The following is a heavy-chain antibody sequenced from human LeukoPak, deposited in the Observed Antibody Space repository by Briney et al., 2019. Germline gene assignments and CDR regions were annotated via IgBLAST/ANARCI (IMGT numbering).Heavy chain of an antibody. J-gene: IGHJ4*02. CDR1: GFTFSGHW. V-gene: IGHV3-74*03. Sequence: PGGSLRLSCVASGFTFSGHWMHWVRQVPGKGLMAVSRITPDGNAAAYADSVKVRFTISRDNAKNTLYLEMNSLTAEDTALYHCTRSGYSNGYDYWGQGTLVTVSS. CDR3: TRSGYSNGYDY. D-gene: IGHD2-15*01. CDR2: ITPDGNAA.